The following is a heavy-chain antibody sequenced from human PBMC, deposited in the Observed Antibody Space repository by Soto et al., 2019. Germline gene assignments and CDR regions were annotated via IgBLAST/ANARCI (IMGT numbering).Heavy chain of an antibody. CDR2: IRSKANNYAT. D-gene: IGHD2-21*02. J-gene: IGHJ2*01. CDR3: ARHALQYCGGDCYLLPYFDL. Sequence: EVQLVESGGGLVQPGGSLILSCAASGFTFSGSAMHWVRQASGKGLEWVGRIRSKANNYATVYAASVKGRFTISRDDSKNTAQLQMNSLKTEVTAVYYCARHALQYCGGDCYLLPYFDLWGRGTLVTVSS. V-gene: IGHV3-73*02. CDR1: GFTFSGSA.